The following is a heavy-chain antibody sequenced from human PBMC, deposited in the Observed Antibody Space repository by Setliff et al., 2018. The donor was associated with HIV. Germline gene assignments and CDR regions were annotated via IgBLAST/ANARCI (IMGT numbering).Heavy chain of an antibody. D-gene: IGHD3-16*01. CDR3: TRPGGNYDFDY. Sequence: ASVKVSCKASGYAFNSHAINWVRQAPGQGLEWMGWISTNTGNPTYAQGFTGRFVFSLDTSVTTAYLQIISLEAGDTAVYYCTRPGGNYDFDYWGQGTLVTVSS. CDR2: ISTNTGNP. CDR1: GYAFNSHA. J-gene: IGHJ4*02. V-gene: IGHV7-4-1*02.